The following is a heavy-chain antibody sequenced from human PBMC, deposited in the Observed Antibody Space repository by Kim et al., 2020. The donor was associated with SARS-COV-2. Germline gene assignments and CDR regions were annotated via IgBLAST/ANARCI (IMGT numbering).Heavy chain of an antibody. D-gene: IGHD2-2*01. Sequence: GGSLRLSCAASGFTFSSYEMNWVRQAPGKGLEWVSYISSSGSTIYYADSVKGRFTISRDNAKNSLYLQMNSLRAEDTAVYYCARVNEDIVVVPAAHYYYYGMDVWGQGTTVTVSS. CDR3: ARVNEDIVVVPAAHYYYYGMDV. V-gene: IGHV3-48*03. J-gene: IGHJ6*02. CDR2: ISSSGSTI. CDR1: GFTFSSYE.